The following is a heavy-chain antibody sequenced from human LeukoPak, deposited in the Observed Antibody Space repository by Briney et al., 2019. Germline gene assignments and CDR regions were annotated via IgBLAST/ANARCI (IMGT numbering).Heavy chain of an antibody. CDR3: ARVRGSPPYFDY. Sequence: GGSLRLSCAASGFTFSSYDMTWVRQAPGRGLEWVSYISSSGSTIYYADSVKGRFTISRDNAKNSLYLQMNSLRAEDTAVYYCARVRGSPPYFDYWGQGTLVTVSS. V-gene: IGHV3-48*04. J-gene: IGHJ4*02. D-gene: IGHD1-26*01. CDR1: GFTFSSYD. CDR2: ISSSGSTI.